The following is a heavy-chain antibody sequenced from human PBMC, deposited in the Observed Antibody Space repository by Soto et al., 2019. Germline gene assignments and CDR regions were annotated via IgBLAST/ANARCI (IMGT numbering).Heavy chain of an antibody. CDR1: GGTFSSYA. CDR3: ARDGIAARGGYYYYGMDV. D-gene: IGHD6-6*01. CDR2: IIPIFGTA. V-gene: IGHV1-69*13. Sequence: SVKVSCKASGGTFSSYAISWVRQAPGKGVEWMGGIIPIFGTAKYAQKFQGRVTITADESTSTAYMELSSLRSEDTAVYYCARDGIAARGGYYYYGMDVWGQGTTVTVSS. J-gene: IGHJ6*02.